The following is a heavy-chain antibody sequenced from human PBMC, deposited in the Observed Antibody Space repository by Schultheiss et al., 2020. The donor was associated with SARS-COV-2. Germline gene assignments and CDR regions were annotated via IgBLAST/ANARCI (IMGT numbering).Heavy chain of an antibody. CDR1: GGSFSGYS. CDR2: IYYSGST. V-gene: IGHV4-34*01. J-gene: IGHJ4*02. Sequence: SQTLSLTCAVYGGSFSGYSWNWIRQPPGKGLEWIGYIYYSGSTNYNPSLKSRVTISVDTSKNQFSLKLSSVTAADTAVYYCARQKYHDYGPIDYWGQGTLVTVSS. D-gene: IGHD4-17*01. CDR3: ARQKYHDYGPIDY.